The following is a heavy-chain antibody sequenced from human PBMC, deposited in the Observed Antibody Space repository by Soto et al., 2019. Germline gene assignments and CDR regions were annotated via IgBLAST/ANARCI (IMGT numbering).Heavy chain of an antibody. Sequence: QVQLVESGGGVVQPGRSLRLSCAASGFTFSTYGMHWVRQAPGKGLEWVAVIWYDGSNKYYADSVKGRFTISRDNFKNTLYLQMNSLRAEDTAVYYCARAVGPFDYWGQGTLVTVSS. CDR2: IWYDGSNK. V-gene: IGHV3-33*01. D-gene: IGHD1-26*01. J-gene: IGHJ4*02. CDR1: GFTFSTYG. CDR3: ARAVGPFDY.